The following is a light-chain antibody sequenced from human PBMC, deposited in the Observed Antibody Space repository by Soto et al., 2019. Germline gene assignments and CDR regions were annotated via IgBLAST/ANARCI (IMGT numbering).Light chain of an antibody. CDR1: SSDVGAYNY. Sequence: QSALTQPASVSGSPGQSITISCAGTSSDVGAYNYVSWFQQHPGKVPKLIIYDVSDRPSGVSDRFSGSKSGNTASLTISRLKAEDEDDYYCGSYTTSNNMIFGGGTKLTVL. V-gene: IGLV2-14*01. CDR3: GSYTTSNNMI. J-gene: IGLJ2*01. CDR2: DVS.